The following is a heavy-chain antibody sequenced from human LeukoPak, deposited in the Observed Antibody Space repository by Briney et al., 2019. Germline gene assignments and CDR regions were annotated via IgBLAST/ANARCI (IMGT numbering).Heavy chain of an antibody. CDR2: ICTAGDT. V-gene: IGHV3-13*01. J-gene: IGHJ4*02. CDR1: GFTFSSYD. Sequence: GGSLRLSCAASGFTFSSYDMHWVRQATGKGLEWVSAICTAGDTYYPGPATGRSTISRENTKNSLYLQLNSLRAEDRAVYYCATERTDDYVWGSYRYGLDYWGQGTLVTVSS. D-gene: IGHD3-16*02. CDR3: ATERTDDYVWGSYRYGLDY.